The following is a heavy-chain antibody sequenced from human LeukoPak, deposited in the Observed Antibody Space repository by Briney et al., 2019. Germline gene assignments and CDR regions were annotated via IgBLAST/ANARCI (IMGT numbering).Heavy chain of an antibody. CDR3: ASLYYGSGSFDY. D-gene: IGHD3-10*01. CDR2: IYYSGST. V-gene: IGHV4-59*01. CDR1: GGSISSYY. J-gene: IGHJ4*02. Sequence: SETLSLTCTVSGGSISSYYWSWIRQPPGKGLEWIGYIYYSGSTNYNPSLKSRVTTSVDTSKNQFSQKLTSVTAADTAVYYCASLYYGSGSFDYWGQGTLVTVSS.